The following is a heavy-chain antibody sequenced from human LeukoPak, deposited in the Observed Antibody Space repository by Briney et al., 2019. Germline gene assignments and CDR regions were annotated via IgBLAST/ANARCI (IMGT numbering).Heavy chain of an antibody. CDR3: ARPSQVTGGSIGLFDY. CDR2: IYAGGSDT. D-gene: IGHD4-11*01. J-gene: IGHJ4*02. Sequence: GESLKISCKGSGYTFTNFWIAWVRRMPGKGLEWMGSIYAGGSDTRYSPSFQGQVTISADKSISTAYLQWSSLKASDTAMYYCARPSQVTGGSIGLFDYWGQGTTVTVSS. CDR1: GYTFTNFW. V-gene: IGHV5-51*01.